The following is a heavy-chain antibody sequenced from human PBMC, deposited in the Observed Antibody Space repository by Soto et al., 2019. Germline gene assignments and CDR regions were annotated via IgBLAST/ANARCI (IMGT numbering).Heavy chain of an antibody. V-gene: IGHV4-34*01. D-gene: IGHD6-6*01. J-gene: IGHJ6*03. CDR2: INHSGST. CDR3: ARKGGEYSSSGGRGYYMDV. Sequence: SETLSLTCAVYGGSFSGYYWSWIRQPPGKGLEWIGEINHSGSTNYDPSLKSRVTISVDTSKNQFSLKLSSVTAADTAVYYCARKGGEYSSSGGRGYYMDVWGKGTTVTVSS. CDR1: GGSFSGYY.